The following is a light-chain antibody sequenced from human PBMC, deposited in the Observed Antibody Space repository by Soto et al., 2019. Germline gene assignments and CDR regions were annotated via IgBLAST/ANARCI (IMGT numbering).Light chain of an antibody. J-gene: IGLJ1*01. CDR1: SSDVGGYDY. CDR2: EVN. CDR3: SSYSISTACL. Sequence: QSALTQPASVSGSPGQSLTISCTGTSSDVGGYDYVSWYQLHPGKAPKLMVFEVNNRPSGVSYRFSGSKSGNTASLTISGLQAEDEADYFCSSYSISTACLFGTGTKVTVL. V-gene: IGLV2-14*01.